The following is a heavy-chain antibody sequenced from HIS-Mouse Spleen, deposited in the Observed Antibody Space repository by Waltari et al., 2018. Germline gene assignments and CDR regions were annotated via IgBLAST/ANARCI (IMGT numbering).Heavy chain of an antibody. CDR3: ARGYSGYDFGIRFDY. V-gene: IGHV4-59*09. J-gene: IGHJ4*02. Sequence: STNYNPSLKSRVTISVDTSKNQFSLKLSSVTAADTAVYYCARGYSGYDFGIRFDYWGQGTLVTVSS. D-gene: IGHD5-12*01. CDR2: ST.